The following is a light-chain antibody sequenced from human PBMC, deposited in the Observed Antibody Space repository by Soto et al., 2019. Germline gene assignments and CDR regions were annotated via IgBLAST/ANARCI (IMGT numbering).Light chain of an antibody. J-gene: IGKJ4*01. CDR1: QSVLYSSNNRNY. V-gene: IGKV4-1*01. CDR2: WAS. Sequence: DMVMTQSPDSLAVSLGERATINCKSSQSVLYSSNNRNYLAWYQQKPGQPPKLLIYWASTRESGVPDRFSGSGSGTDFTLTISSLQAEDVAVYYCQQYYSTPLTFGGGTKAEIK. CDR3: QQYYSTPLT.